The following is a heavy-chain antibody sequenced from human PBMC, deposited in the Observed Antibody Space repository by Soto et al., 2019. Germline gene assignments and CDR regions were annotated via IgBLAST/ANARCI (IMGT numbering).Heavy chain of an antibody. CDR3: TTEPSRAARPDSYDYYDDMGV. J-gene: IGHJ6*02. CDR1: GFTFSNAW. D-gene: IGHD6-6*01. Sequence: PGGSLRLSCAASGFTFSNAWMSWVRQAQGKGLEWVGRIKSKTDGGTTDYAAPVKGRFTISRDDSKNTLYLQMNSLKSEDTAVYYCTTEPSRAARPDSYDYYDDMGVWGQGTTVTVSS. CDR2: IKSKTDGGTT. V-gene: IGHV3-15*01.